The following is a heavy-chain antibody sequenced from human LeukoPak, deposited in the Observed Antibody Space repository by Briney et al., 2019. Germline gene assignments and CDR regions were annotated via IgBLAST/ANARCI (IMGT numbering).Heavy chain of an antibody. CDR3: ARGTSVAAPSGYDY. V-gene: IGHV1-69*06. D-gene: IGHD6-13*01. CDR1: GGTFSSYA. J-gene: IGHJ4*02. Sequence: GASVKVSCKASGGTFSSYAISWVRQAPGQGLEWMGGIIPIFGTANYAQKFQGRVTITADKSTSTAYMELSSLRSEDTAVYYCARGTSVAAPSGYDYWGQGTLVTVSS. CDR2: IIPIFGTA.